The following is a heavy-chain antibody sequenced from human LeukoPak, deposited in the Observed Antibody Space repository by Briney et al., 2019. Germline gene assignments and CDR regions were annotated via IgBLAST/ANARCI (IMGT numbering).Heavy chain of an antibody. CDR2: IKSKTDGETT. J-gene: IGHJ4*02. Sequence: GGSLRLSCVDSGFTFTNAWMSWVRQAPGKGLEWIGRIKSKTDGETTNYAEPVRGRFTISRDDSKSAVHLQMNSLKIEDTAVYYCTTDLGTYYHGSQRLIPIDYWGQGTLVTVSS. CDR1: GFTFTNAW. D-gene: IGHD3-10*01. CDR3: TTDLGTYYHGSQRLIPIDY. V-gene: IGHV3-15*01.